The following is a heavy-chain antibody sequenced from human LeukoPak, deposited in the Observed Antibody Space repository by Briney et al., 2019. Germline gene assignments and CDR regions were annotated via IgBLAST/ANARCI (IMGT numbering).Heavy chain of an antibody. CDR2: INHSGST. CDR3: ARDQGYVVPFDY. D-gene: IGHD2-8*01. Sequence: SETLSLTCAVYGGSFSGYYWSWIRQPPGKGLEWIGEINHSGSTNYNPSLKSRVTMSVDTSKNQFSLKLSSVTAADTAVYYCARDQGYVVPFDYWGQGTLVTVSS. CDR1: GGSFSGYY. J-gene: IGHJ4*02. V-gene: IGHV4-34*01.